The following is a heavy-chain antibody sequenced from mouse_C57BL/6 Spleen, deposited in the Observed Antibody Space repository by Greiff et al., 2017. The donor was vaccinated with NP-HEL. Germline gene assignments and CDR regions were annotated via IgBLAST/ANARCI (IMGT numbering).Heavy chain of an antibody. CDR1: GFTFSSYA. CDR3: ARGGDGSSPGWFAY. CDR2: ISDGGSYT. Sequence: DVHLVESGGGLVKPGGSLKLSCAASGFTFSSYAMSWVRQTPEKRLEWVATISDGGSYTYYPDNVKGRFTISRDNAKNNLYLQMSHLKSEDTAMYYWARGGDGSSPGWFAYWGQGTLVTVSA. J-gene: IGHJ3*01. D-gene: IGHD1-1*01. V-gene: IGHV5-4*01.